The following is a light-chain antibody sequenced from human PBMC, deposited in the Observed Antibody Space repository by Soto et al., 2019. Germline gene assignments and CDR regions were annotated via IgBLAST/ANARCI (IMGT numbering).Light chain of an antibody. CDR1: QNVFSN. V-gene: IGKV3-15*01. Sequence: EIVMTQSPGTLSVSPGERATLSCRASQNVFSNVAWYQQRPGQPPRLLISGASTRATGVSARFSASGSGTDFTLTITSLQSDDFATYYCQQYNSYSPDTFGQGTKLEIK. J-gene: IGKJ2*01. CDR3: QQYNSYSPDT. CDR2: GAS.